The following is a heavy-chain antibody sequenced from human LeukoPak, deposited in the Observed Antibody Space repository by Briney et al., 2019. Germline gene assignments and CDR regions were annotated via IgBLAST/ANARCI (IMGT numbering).Heavy chain of an antibody. J-gene: IGHJ4*02. D-gene: IGHD6-25*01. Sequence: GGSLRLSCAASGFTFSQYWMSWVRQAPGKGLEWVANIRQDGHENYYADSVKGRFTISRDNAENSLFLQMNSLRAEDAAVYFCAKGSAAGRPYYFDYWGQGTLVTVSS. CDR1: GFTFSQYW. CDR3: AKGSAAGRPYYFDY. V-gene: IGHV3-7*03. CDR2: IRQDGHEN.